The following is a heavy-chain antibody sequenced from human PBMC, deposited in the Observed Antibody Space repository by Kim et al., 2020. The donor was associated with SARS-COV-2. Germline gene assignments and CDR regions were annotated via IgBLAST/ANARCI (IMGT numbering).Heavy chain of an antibody. CDR1: GHTFTNYG. J-gene: IGHJ3*02. CDR3: ATPSYSSGWQDGSDI. V-gene: IGHV1-18*01. Sequence: ASVKVSCKISGHTFTNYGITWVRQAPGQGLEWMGWISAYNGDTKSAVNLHGRVTMTRDTSTHTSYMELNNLRSDDTAVYYCATPSYSSGWQDGSDIWVQGTLLSVSS. D-gene: IGHD6-19*01. CDR2: ISAYNGDT.